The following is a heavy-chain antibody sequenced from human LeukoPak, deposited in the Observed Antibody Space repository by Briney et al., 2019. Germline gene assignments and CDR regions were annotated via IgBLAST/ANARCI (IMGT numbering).Heavy chain of an antibody. D-gene: IGHD1-1*01. V-gene: IGHV3-64*01. Sequence: GGSLRLSCSGSGFTFSSYAMHWVRQAPGKGLEYVSAISSNGGITYYANSVKGRFTISRDNSKNTLYLQMGSLRAEDMAVYYCARVWTGTTDYWGQGTLVTVSS. CDR3: ARVWTGTTDY. CDR2: ISSNGGIT. J-gene: IGHJ4*02. CDR1: GFTFSSYA.